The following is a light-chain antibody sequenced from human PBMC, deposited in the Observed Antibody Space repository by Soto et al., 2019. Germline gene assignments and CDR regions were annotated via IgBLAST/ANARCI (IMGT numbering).Light chain of an antibody. CDR3: MQSTERPHT. Sequence: DVVMTQPPLSLSVAPGQPASISCKSSQSLLHITGETFLFWYLQKPGQSPQLLIYEVSTRVSGVPDRFSGSGSGTDFTLEISRVETDDVVIYYCMQSTERPHTVGPGTRLEIK. CDR1: QSLLHITGETF. J-gene: IGKJ5*01. CDR2: EVS. V-gene: IGKV2D-29*02.